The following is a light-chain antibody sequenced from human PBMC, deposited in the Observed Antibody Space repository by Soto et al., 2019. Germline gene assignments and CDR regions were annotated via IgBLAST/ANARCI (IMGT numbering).Light chain of an antibody. V-gene: IGKV1-5*03. CDR3: QQGNSFPRT. CDR2: KAS. CDR1: QTISSW. Sequence: DIQMTQSPSTLSGSVGDRVTITCRASQTISSWLAWYQQKPGKAPKLLIYKASTLKSGVPSRFSGSGSGTEFTLTISSLQPEDFATYFCQQGNSFPRTFGQGTKVDIK. J-gene: IGKJ1*01.